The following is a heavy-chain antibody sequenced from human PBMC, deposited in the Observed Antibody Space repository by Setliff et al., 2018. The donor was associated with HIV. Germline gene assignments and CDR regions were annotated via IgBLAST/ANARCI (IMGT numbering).Heavy chain of an antibody. Sequence: ASVKVSCKASGYTFTGHYLHWVRQATGQGPEWLGWVNPNSGDAIYAQNFQGRVTMTRDTSINAAYMELRGLRSDDTAVYYCARNFGLSPSGKYYYYYGMDIWGQGTTVTVSS. J-gene: IGHJ6*02. CDR1: GYTFTGHY. D-gene: IGHD3-10*01. CDR3: ARNFGLSPSGKYYYYYGMDI. CDR2: VNPNSGDA. V-gene: IGHV1-2*02.